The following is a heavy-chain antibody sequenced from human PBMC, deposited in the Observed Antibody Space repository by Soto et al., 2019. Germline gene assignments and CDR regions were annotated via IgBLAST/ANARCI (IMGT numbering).Heavy chain of an antibody. J-gene: IGHJ4*02. Sequence: GGSLRLSCAASGFTFSSYGMHWVRQAPGKGLEWVAVISYDGSNKYYADSVKGRFTISRDNSKNTLYLQMNSLRAEDTAVYYCAKAAIPYCSGGSCYSTEKRPADYFDYWGQGTLVTVSS. CDR2: ISYDGSNK. CDR1: GFTFSSYG. V-gene: IGHV3-30*18. D-gene: IGHD2-15*01. CDR3: AKAAIPYCSGGSCYSTEKRPADYFDY.